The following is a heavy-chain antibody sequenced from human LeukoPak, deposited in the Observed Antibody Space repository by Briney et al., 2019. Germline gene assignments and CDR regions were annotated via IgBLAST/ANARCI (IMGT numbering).Heavy chain of an antibody. J-gene: IGHJ4*02. D-gene: IGHD7-27*01. CDR2: IYPGNSDI. V-gene: IGHV5-51*01. CDR1: GYSFSDYW. Sequence: GESLKISCKGSGYSFSDYWIGWVRQMPGKGLEWVAIIYPGNSDIKYSPSFQGQVTISADKSTSTAYLQWSSLQASDTAMYYCVRGQLGFDYRGQGTLVTVSS. CDR3: VRGQLGFDY.